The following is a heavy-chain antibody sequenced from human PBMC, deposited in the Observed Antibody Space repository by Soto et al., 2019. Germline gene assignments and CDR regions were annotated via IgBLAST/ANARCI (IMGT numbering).Heavy chain of an antibody. J-gene: IGHJ4*02. D-gene: IGHD6-13*01. CDR1: GLPFRSYL. V-gene: IGHV3-48*01. CDR2: ISISSITR. CDR3: ARDSMSSTWYFDY. Sequence: GESLSLYCQASGLPFRSYLTILVLHAPGNGLEWGSYISISSITRYYADSVRGRFTISRDNAKNSLYLQMNSLRAEDTAVYYCARDSMSSTWYFDYWGQGT.